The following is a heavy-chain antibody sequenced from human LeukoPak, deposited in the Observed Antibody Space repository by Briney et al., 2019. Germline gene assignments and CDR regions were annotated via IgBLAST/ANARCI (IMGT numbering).Heavy chain of an antibody. CDR1: GFTVSHYY. V-gene: IGHV3-69-1*01. CDR3: ARSFWWFGEFSPFDY. CDR2: ISVSSSSL. Sequence: GGSLRLSCAASGFTVSHYYMTWVRQAPGKGLEWVSSISVSSSSLYYADSVKGRFTISRDNAKNSLYLQMNSLRAEDTAVYYCARSFWWFGEFSPFDYWGQGTLVTVSS. D-gene: IGHD3-10*01. J-gene: IGHJ4*02.